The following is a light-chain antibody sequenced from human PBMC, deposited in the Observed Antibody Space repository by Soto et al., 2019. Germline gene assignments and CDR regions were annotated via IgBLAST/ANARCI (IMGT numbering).Light chain of an antibody. CDR2: GAS. CDR1: QTVSSSY. J-gene: IGKJ2*01. CDR3: HQYGSSPYT. V-gene: IGKV3-20*01. Sequence: EIVLTQSPGTLSLSPGERATLSCRASQTVSSSYLAWYQQKPGQAPRVLIYGASSRATGIPDRFSGRGSGTDFTLTISRLEPEDFAVYYCHQYGSSPYTFGQGTKLEIK.